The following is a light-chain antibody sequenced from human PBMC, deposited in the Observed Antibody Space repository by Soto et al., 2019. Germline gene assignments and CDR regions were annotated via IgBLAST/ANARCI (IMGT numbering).Light chain of an antibody. V-gene: IGLV1-44*01. CDR3: AAWDDSLNGPV. CDR1: SSNIGSNT. CDR2: NNN. J-gene: IGLJ3*02. Sequence: QSVLTQPPSASGTPGQRVTISCSGSSSNIGSNTVDWYQQLLGTAPKLLIYNNNQRPSGVPDRFSGSKSGTSASLAISGLQSEDEADYYCAAWDDSLNGPVFGGGTKLTDL.